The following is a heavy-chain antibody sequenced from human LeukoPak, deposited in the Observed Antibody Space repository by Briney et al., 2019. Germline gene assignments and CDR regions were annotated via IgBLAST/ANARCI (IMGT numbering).Heavy chain of an antibody. CDR2: ITAGNGNT. D-gene: IGHD3-9*01. V-gene: IGHV1-3*01. CDR3: ARSYYDLLTGYPKNNWFDP. Sequence: GASVKVSCTASGYTFTTYAMHWVRQAPGQRLEWMGWITAGNGNTKYSQKFQGRVTITRDTSATTVYMELSSLRSEDTAVYYCARSYYDLLTGYPKNNWFDPWGQGTLVTVSS. J-gene: IGHJ5*02. CDR1: GYTFTTYA.